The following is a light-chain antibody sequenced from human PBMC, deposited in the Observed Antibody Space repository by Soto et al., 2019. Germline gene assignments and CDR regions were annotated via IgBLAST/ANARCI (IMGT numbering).Light chain of an antibody. CDR3: SSYTTSSTLV. Sequence: QSVLTQPASVSGSPGQSITISCTGTSSDVGIYNYVSWYQQHPGKAPKLMIYEVSNRPSGVSNRFSGSKSGNTASLTISGLQAEDEADYYCSSYTTSSTLVFGGGTPLPVL. CDR2: EVS. V-gene: IGLV2-14*01. J-gene: IGLJ3*02. CDR1: SSDVGIYNY.